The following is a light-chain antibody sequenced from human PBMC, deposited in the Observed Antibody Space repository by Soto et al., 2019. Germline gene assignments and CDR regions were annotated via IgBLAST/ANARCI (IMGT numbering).Light chain of an antibody. Sequence: IQKTQSPSSLSSSVGDIFTITCRASQTIINWLAWYQQKPGKAPKLLIYKASTLEGEVPSRFSGSGSETEFTLTINSLQPDDSATYYCQQYHTYWWTFGQGTKVDIK. CDR2: KAS. CDR1: QTIINW. V-gene: IGKV1-5*03. CDR3: QQYHTYWWT. J-gene: IGKJ1*01.